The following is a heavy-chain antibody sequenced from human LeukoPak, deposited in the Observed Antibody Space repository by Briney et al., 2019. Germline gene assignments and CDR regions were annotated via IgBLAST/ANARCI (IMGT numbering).Heavy chain of an antibody. CDR2: IYYSGST. V-gene: IGHV4-59*08. J-gene: IGHJ4*02. Sequence: SETLSLTCTVSGGPIGIYYWSWSRQPPGKGLEWIGYIYYSGSTNYNPSLKSRVTISVDTSKNQFSLKLSSVTAADTAVYYCARHHSGSIDYWGQGTLVTVSS. D-gene: IGHD3-22*01. CDR1: GGPIGIYY. CDR3: ARHHSGSIDY.